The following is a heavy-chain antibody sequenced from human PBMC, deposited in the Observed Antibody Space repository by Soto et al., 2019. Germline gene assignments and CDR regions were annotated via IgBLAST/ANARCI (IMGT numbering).Heavy chain of an antibody. Sequence: SQTLSLTRAISGDSVSSNSVTCHWIRQSPSRGLEWLGRTYYRSKWYNDYAMSVKSRITINPDTSKNQISLQVNSVTPEDTAVYYCGRDNIVGGIDLFDYWGQGTLVTVSS. CDR2: TYYRSKWYN. J-gene: IGHJ4*02. CDR3: GRDNIVGGIDLFDY. V-gene: IGHV6-1*01. CDR1: GDSVSSNSVT. D-gene: IGHD1-26*01.